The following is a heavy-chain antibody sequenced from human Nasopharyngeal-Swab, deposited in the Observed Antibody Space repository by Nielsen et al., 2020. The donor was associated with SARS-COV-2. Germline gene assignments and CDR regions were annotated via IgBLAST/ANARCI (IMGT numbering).Heavy chain of an antibody. CDR3: ARDGERSNNHYYHSNTLDFDY. CDR2: LKQDGSEK. D-gene: IGHD2/OR15-2a*01. Sequence: ETLSLTCAASGFTFSSYWMSWVRQAPGKGLEWVANLKQDGSEKYYVDSVKGRFTISRDNAKNSLYLQMNSLRSDDTAVYYCARDGERSNNHYYHSNTLDFDYWGQGTLVTVSS. CDR1: GFTFSSYW. J-gene: IGHJ4*02. V-gene: IGHV3-7*05.